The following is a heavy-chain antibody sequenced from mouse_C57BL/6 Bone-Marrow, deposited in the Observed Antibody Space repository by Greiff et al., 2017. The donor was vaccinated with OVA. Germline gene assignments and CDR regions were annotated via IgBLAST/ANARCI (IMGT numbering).Heavy chain of an antibody. Sequence: QVQLKQPGAELVRPGTSVKLSCKASGYTFTNYWMPWVKQRPGQGLEWIGVIAPSDSYINYNQKFKGRATLTVDTSSSTAYMHLSSLTSEDSAVYYCARYGRRLYLHYWGQGTSLTVSS. CDR3: ARYGRRLYLHY. J-gene: IGHJ2*02. V-gene: IGHV1-59*01. CDR1: GYTFTNYW. CDR2: IAPSDSYI. D-gene: IGHD1-1*01.